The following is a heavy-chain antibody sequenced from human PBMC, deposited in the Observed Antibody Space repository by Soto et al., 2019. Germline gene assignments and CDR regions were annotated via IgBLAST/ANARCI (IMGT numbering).Heavy chain of an antibody. J-gene: IGHJ5*02. Sequence: PSETLSLTCTVSGGSISSGGYYWSWIRQHPGKGLEWIGYIYYSGSTYYNPSLKSRVTISVDTSKNQFSLKLSSVTAADTAVYYCARECGYCSSTRGRLDPWGQGPLVTVYS. V-gene: IGHV4-31*03. D-gene: IGHD2-2*03. CDR3: ARECGYCSSTRGRLDP. CDR2: IYYSGST. CDR1: GGSISSGGYY.